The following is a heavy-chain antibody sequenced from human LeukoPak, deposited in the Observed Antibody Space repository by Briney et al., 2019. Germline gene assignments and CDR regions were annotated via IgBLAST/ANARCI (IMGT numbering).Heavy chain of an antibody. CDR2: INAGHGNT. Sequence: ASVKVSCKASGYTFTNYAMHWVRQAPGQRLEWMGWINAGHGNTKYSQEFQGRVTITRDTSASTAYMELSSLRSEDTAVYYCARGGWELLSHHFDYWGQGTLVTVSS. D-gene: IGHD1-26*01. CDR3: ARGGWELLSHHFDY. CDR1: GYTFTNYA. V-gene: IGHV1-3*03. J-gene: IGHJ4*02.